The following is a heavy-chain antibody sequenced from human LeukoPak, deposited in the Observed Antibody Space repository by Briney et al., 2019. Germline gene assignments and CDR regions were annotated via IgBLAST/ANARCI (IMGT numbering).Heavy chain of an antibody. J-gene: IGHJ4*02. CDR3: AIPNSSSWYGFNY. D-gene: IGHD6-13*01. Sequence: GGSLRLSCAASGFTVSSNYMSWVRQAPGKGLEWVSVIYSGGSTYYADSVKGRFTISRDNSKNTLYLQMNSLRAEDTAVYYCAIPNSSSWYGFNYWGQGTLVTVSS. CDR2: IYSGGST. CDR1: GFTVSSNY. V-gene: IGHV3-53*01.